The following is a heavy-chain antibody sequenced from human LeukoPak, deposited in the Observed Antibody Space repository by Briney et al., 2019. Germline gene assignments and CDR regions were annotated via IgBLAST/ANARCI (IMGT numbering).Heavy chain of an antibody. V-gene: IGHV1-18*01. CDR3: AREAAGQANRDFFDY. CDR1: GFTFTSYG. Sequence: ASVKVSCTASGFTFTSYGFSWVRQAPGQGLEWMGWISAFNGNTNYAQKVQGRVTMTTDTSTSAAYMELRSLRSDDTAVYYCAREAAGQANRDFFDYWGQGTLATVSS. D-gene: IGHD1-14*01. J-gene: IGHJ4*02. CDR2: ISAFNGNT.